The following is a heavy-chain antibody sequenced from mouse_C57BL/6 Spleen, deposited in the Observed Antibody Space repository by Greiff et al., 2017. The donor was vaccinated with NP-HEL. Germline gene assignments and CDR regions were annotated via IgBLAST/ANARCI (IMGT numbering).Heavy chain of an antibody. Sequence: VQLQQSGPELVKPGASVKISCKASGYTFTDYYMNWVKQSHGKSLEWIGDINPNNGGTSYNQKFKGKATLTVDKSSSTAYMELRSLTSEDSAVYYCARSVDSSGYEAMDYWGQGTSVTVSS. D-gene: IGHD3-2*02. V-gene: IGHV1-26*01. CDR2: INPNNGGT. J-gene: IGHJ4*01. CDR3: ARSVDSSGYEAMDY. CDR1: GYTFTDYY.